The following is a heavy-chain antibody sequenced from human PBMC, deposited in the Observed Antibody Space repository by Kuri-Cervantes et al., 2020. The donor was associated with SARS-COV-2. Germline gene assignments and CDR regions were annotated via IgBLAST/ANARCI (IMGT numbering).Heavy chain of an antibody. Sequence: ASVKVSCKASGYTFTSYYMHWVRQAPGQGLEWMGIINPSGGSTSYAQKFQGRVTITRDTSTSTVYMELSSLRSEDTAVYYCAREFDIVIVPAAIGFDPWGQGTLVTDSS. CDR3: AREFDIVIVPAAIGFDP. V-gene: IGHV1-46*03. CDR2: INPSGGST. CDR1: GYTFTSYY. J-gene: IGHJ5*02. D-gene: IGHD2-2*02.